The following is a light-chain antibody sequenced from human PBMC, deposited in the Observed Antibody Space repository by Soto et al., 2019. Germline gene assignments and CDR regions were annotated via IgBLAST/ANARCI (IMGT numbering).Light chain of an antibody. Sequence: EIVLTQSPAALSLSPGERATLSSRASQSISSNLAWYQQKRGQAPRLLIYGASNRATGIPARFSGSGSGTDFTLTISSLEPEDFAVYYCQQRSNWPPLTFGGGTNVEIK. CDR1: QSISSN. CDR3: QQRSNWPPLT. J-gene: IGKJ4*01. CDR2: GAS. V-gene: IGKV3-11*01.